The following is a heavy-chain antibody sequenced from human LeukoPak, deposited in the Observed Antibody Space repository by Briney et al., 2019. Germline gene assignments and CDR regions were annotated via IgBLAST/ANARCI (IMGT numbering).Heavy chain of an antibody. CDR3: ARPQRGYSYGPFDY. V-gene: IGHV4-39*01. D-gene: IGHD5-18*01. J-gene: IGHJ4*02. CDR1: GGSISSSSYY. CDR2: IYYSGST. Sequence: PSETLSLTCTVSGGSISSSSYYWGWIRQPPGKGLEWIGSIYYSGSTYYNPSLQSRVTISVDTSKNQFSLKLSSVTAADTAVYYCARPQRGYSYGPFDYWGQGTLVTVSS.